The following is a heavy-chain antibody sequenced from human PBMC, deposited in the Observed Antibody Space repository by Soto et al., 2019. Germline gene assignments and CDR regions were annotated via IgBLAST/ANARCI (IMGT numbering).Heavy chain of an antibody. D-gene: IGHD3-10*01. J-gene: IGHJ6*02. CDR1: GFTFSSYG. Sequence: GGSLRLSCAASGFTFSSYGMHWVRQAPGKGLEWVAVISHDGSNKYYADSVKGRFTISRDNSKNTLYLQMNSLRAEDTAVYYCAKEFGIKGHYYYGLDVWGQGTTVTVSS. CDR3: AKEFGIKGHYYYGLDV. CDR2: ISHDGSNK. V-gene: IGHV3-30*18.